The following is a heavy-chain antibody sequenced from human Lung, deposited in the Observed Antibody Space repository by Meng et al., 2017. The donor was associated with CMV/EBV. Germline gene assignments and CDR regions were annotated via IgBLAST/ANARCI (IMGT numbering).Heavy chain of an antibody. CDR1: GGTFSSYT. J-gene: IGHJ6*02. Sequence: SVKVSCKTSGGTFSSYTISWVRQAPGQGLEWMGRIIPILGTASYSQKFQGRVTITADKSTSTAYMELGSLGSEDTAVYYCGKWGWGALYGGMDVWGQGTTVTVSS. CDR3: GKWGWGALYGGMDV. D-gene: IGHD3-16*01. CDR2: IIPILGTA. V-gene: IGHV1-69*08.